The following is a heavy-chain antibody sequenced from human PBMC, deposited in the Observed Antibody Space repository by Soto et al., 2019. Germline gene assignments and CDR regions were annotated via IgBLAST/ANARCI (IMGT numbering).Heavy chain of an antibody. V-gene: IGHV2-5*02. D-gene: IGHD6-13*01. Sequence: QVTLKESGPTLVKPTQTLTLTCSFSGFSLYTPGVGVGWVRQPPGKALEWLALIYWDDDKRDSPTVKSRLTIAKDNSKNQVVLTMTNVDPVDTATYYCAHKHLAAAGYFFDYWGQGTLVTVSS. CDR1: GFSLYTPGVG. CDR2: IYWDDDK. CDR3: AHKHLAAAGYFFDY. J-gene: IGHJ4*02.